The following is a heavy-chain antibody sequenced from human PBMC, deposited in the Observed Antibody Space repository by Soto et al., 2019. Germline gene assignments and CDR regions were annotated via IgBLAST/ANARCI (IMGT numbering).Heavy chain of an antibody. V-gene: IGHV4-30-2*01. CDR3: ARAVRRVASYFDY. D-gene: IGHD5-12*01. CDR2: IYHSGST. J-gene: IGHJ4*02. CDR1: GGSISSGGYS. Sequence: SETLSLTCAVSGGSISSGGYSWSWIRQPPGKGLEWIGYIYHSGSTYYNPSLKSRVTISVDRSKNQFSLKLSSVTAADTAVYYCARAVRRVASYFDYWGQGTLVTVSS.